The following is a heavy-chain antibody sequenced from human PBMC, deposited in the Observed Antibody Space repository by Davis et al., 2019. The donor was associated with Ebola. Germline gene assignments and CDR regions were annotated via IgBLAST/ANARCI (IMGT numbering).Heavy chain of an antibody. CDR2: ISAYNGNT. CDR1: GYTFTSYG. CDR3: ARDRGTDYDFWSGWGGYYYGMDV. V-gene: IGHV1-18*01. J-gene: IGHJ6*02. D-gene: IGHD3-3*01. Sequence: ASVKVSCKASGYTFTSYGISWVRQAPGQGLEWMGWISAYNGNTNYAQKLQGRVTMTTDTSTSTAYMELRSLRSDDTAVYYCARDRGTDYDFWSGWGGYYYGMDVWGQGTTVTVSS.